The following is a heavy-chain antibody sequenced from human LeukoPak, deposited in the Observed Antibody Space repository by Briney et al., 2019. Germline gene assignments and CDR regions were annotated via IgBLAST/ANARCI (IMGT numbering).Heavy chain of an antibody. D-gene: IGHD3-3*01. CDR1: GFTFNDYA. J-gene: IGHJ4*02. CDR2: ISWNSGII. Sequence: QPGRSLRLSCAASGFTFNDYAMQWVRQAPGKGLEWVSGISWNSGIIGYADSVKGRFTISRDNVKNSLYLQMNSLRAEDTAVYYCTTATYDFWSGYFDYWGQGTLVTVSS. CDR3: TTATYDFWSGYFDY. V-gene: IGHV3-9*01.